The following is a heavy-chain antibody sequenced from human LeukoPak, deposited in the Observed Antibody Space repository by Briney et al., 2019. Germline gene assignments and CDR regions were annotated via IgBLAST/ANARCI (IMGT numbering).Heavy chain of an antibody. D-gene: IGHD2-8*02. CDR3: ARDPGTGPYFDDAFDI. V-gene: IGHV1-18*01. Sequence: ASVKVSCKASGYTFTSYGISWVRQAPGPGLEWMGWMSSYNGNANYPQKLQGRVTMTADTSTRPAYMELRSLRSDHAAVYYCARDPGTGPYFDDAFDIWGQGTMVSVSS. CDR1: GYTFTSYG. J-gene: IGHJ3*02. CDR2: MSSYNGNA.